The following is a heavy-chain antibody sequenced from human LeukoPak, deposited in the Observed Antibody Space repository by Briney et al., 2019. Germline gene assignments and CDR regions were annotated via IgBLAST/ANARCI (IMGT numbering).Heavy chain of an antibody. CDR2: IDPSSTYI. CDR3: ARDIPHNYYDSSGYYSDY. D-gene: IGHD3-22*01. J-gene: IGHJ4*02. Sequence: GGSLRLSCAASGFTFRSYIMNWVRQAPGKGLEWVSAIDPSSTYIYYADSVKGRLTISRENAENSLYLQMNSLRAEDTAVYYCARDIPHNYYDSSGYYSDYWGQGTLVTVSS. V-gene: IGHV3-21*04. CDR1: GFTFRSYI.